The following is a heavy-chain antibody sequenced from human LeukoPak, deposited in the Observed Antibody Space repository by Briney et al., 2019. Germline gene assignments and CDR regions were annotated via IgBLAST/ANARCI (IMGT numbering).Heavy chain of an antibody. D-gene: IGHD2-2*01. CDR3: ARHNAPRRVGFDF. CDR1: GDSVRNDFYY. Sequence: AETLSLTCSVSGDSVRNDFYYWGWIRQPPGKGLEWVACLSHAGNTWYNPSLESRLSISVDTSKNQFSLKFSSVTAADTALYWCARHNAPRRVGFDFWGQGILVTVS. CDR2: LSHAGNT. V-gene: IGHV4-39*01. J-gene: IGHJ4*02.